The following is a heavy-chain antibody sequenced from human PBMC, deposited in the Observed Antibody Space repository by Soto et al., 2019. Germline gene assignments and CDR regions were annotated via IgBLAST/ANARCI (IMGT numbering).Heavy chain of an antibody. D-gene: IGHD1-1*01. Sequence: GASVKVSCKASGYTFTSYGISWVRQAPGQGLEWMGWISAYNGNTNYAQKLQGRVTMTTDTSTSTAYMELRSLRSDDTAVYYCARELGIHRYPRNFDYWGQGTLVTVSS. J-gene: IGHJ4*02. V-gene: IGHV1-18*01. CDR3: ARELGIHRYPRNFDY. CDR2: ISAYNGNT. CDR1: GYTFTSYG.